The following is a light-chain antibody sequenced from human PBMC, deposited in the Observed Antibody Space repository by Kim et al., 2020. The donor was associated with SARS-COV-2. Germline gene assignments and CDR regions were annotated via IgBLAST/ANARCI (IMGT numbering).Light chain of an antibody. Sequence: EIVMTQSPATLSVSPGERVALSCRASQSVSSELAWYQQKPGQAPRLLIYCASTRATGIPARFSGSGSGTEFTLIISSLQSEDFAVYYCQQYNNWPRTFGQGTKVDIK. CDR1: QSVSSE. J-gene: IGKJ1*01. V-gene: IGKV3-15*01. CDR2: CAS. CDR3: QQYNNWPRT.